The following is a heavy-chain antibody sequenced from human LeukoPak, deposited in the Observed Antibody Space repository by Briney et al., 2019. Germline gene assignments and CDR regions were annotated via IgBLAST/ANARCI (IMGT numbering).Heavy chain of an antibody. J-gene: IGHJ6*03. V-gene: IGHV6-1*01. CDR3: AREVIAAAGSYYYYYYMDV. CDR2: TYYRSKWYN. D-gene: IGHD6-13*01. Sequence: SQTLSLTCAISGDSVSSNSAAWNWIRQSPSRGLEWLGRTYYRSKWYNDYAVSVKSRITINPDTSKNQFSLQLNSVTPEDTAVYYCAREVIAAAGSYYYYYYMDVWGKGTTVTVSS. CDR1: GDSVSSNSAA.